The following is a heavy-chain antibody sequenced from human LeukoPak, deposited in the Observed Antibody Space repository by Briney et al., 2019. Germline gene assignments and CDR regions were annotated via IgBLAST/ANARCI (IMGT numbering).Heavy chain of an antibody. CDR2: ISSDGGNR. Sequence: GGSLRLSCTASGFSFSGHWMHWVRRAPGKALEWVATISSDGGNRYYSDSVKGRFTISRDNSKNTLYLQMNSLRPEDTAVFHCARGRAVTGSTVIDYWGQGTLVTVSS. D-gene: IGHD6-19*01. J-gene: IGHJ4*02. V-gene: IGHV3-30-3*01. CDR1: GFSFSGHW. CDR3: ARGRAVTGSTVIDY.